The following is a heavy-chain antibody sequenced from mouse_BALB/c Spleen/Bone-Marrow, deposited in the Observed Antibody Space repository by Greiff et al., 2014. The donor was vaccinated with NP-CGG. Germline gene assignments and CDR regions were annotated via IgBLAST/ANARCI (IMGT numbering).Heavy chain of an antibody. J-gene: IGHJ4*01. CDR3: ARTGAYYGSMDY. V-gene: IGHV1-87*01. CDR2: IYPGDGDT. Sequence: VQLQQSGAELARPGASVKLSRKASGYTFTSYWMQWVKQRPGQGLEWIGAIYPGDGDTRYTQKFKGKATLTADKSSSTAYMQLSSLASEDSAVYYCARTGAYYGSMDYWGQGTSVTVSS. CDR1: GYTFTSYW. D-gene: IGHD2-10*01.